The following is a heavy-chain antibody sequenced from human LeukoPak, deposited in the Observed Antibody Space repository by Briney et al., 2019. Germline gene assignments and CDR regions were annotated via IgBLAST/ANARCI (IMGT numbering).Heavy chain of an antibody. Sequence: PSETLSLTCAVYGGSFSGYYWSWIRQPPGKGLEWVGEINHSGSTNYNPSLKSRVTISVDTSKNQFSLKLSSVTAADTAVYYCARGGGRAVGVRHMDVWGKGTTVTVSS. CDR1: GGSFSGYY. CDR3: ARGGGRAVGVRHMDV. V-gene: IGHV4-34*01. D-gene: IGHD1-26*01. CDR2: INHSGST. J-gene: IGHJ6*03.